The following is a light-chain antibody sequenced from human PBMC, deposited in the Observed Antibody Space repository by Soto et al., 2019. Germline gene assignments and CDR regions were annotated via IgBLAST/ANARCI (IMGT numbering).Light chain of an antibody. J-gene: IGKJ5*01. CDR3: QQRSNWLLT. CDR1: QSVSSY. Sequence: EIVLTQSPATLSLYTGERATLFCRASQSVSSYFAWYQQKPGQAPNLLIYDASNRATGIPARFSGSGSGTDFTLTISCLEPEDFAVYHCQQRSNWLLTFCQGTRLEIK. CDR2: DAS. V-gene: IGKV3-11*01.